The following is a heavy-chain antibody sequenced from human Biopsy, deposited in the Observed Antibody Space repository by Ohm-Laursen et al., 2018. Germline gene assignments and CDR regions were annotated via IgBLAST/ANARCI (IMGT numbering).Heavy chain of an antibody. CDR2: FYSSGSS. Sequence: SETLSLTCIVSGDSISNSYWTWIRQPPGKGLEWIGRFYSSGSSSYNPSLKSRVTMSIDASMNQFSLKLTSVTAADTAVYYCAKARTLDTAIDFDYWGQGTLVTVSS. J-gene: IGHJ4*02. V-gene: IGHV4-4*07. CDR3: AKARTLDTAIDFDY. CDR1: GDSISNSY. D-gene: IGHD5-18*01.